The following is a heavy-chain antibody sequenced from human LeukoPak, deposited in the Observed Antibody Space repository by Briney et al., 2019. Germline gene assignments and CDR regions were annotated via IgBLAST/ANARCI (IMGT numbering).Heavy chain of an antibody. CDR1: GGSISSSSYY. Sequence: SETLSLTCTVSGGSISSSSYYWGWIRQPPGEGLEWIGSIYYSGSTYYNPSLKSRVTISVDTSKNQSSLKLSSVTAADTAVYYCACWELLDLYYFDYWGQGTLVTVSS. J-gene: IGHJ4*02. V-gene: IGHV4-39*01. D-gene: IGHD1-26*01. CDR3: ACWELLDLYYFDY. CDR2: IYYSGST.